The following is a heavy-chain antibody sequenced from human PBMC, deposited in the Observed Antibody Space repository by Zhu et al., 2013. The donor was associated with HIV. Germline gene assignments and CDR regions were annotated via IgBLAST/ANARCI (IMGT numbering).Heavy chain of an antibody. Sequence: QVQLVQSGTDVKEPGASVKVSCKASGYRFTGHYIHWVRQAPGQGLEWMGWINTDSGGTNYAQKFQGRVAMTRDTSITTAYMELSRLTSDDAAIYYCDERRAQWFEELFQTWFHPWGQGTLVHRRL. V-gene: IGHV1-2*02. CDR1: GYRFTGHY. CDR3: DERRAQWFEELFQTWFHP. CDR2: INTDSGGT. D-gene: IGHD3-10*01. J-gene: IGHJ5*02.